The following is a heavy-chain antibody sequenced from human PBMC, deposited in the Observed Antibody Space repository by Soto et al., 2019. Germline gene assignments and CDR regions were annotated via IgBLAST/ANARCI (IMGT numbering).Heavy chain of an antibody. CDR2: IYWDDDK. Sequence: QITLKESGPTLVRPPQTLTLTCTFSGFSLTSGVGVGWIRQPPGKALEWLALIYWDDDKRYSPSLKNRLTITKDTSKIHVVLTTTNVGPVDTATCFCAHIDPEIVTVGGHGGFDYWGQGTLVTVSS. V-gene: IGHV2-5*02. CDR3: AHIDPEIVTVGGHGGFDY. J-gene: IGHJ4*02. CDR1: GFSLTSGVG. D-gene: IGHD5-12*01.